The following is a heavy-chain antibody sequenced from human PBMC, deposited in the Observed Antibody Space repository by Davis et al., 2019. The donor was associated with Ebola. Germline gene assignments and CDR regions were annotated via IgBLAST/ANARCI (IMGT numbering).Heavy chain of an antibody. CDR2: IYYSGST. Sequence: SETLSLTCTVSGGSISSGGYYWSWIRQHPGKGLEWIGYIYYSGSTYYNPSLKSRVTISVDTSKNQFSLKLSSVTAADTAVYYCARRPRRDGYNYNYWGQGTLVTVSS. CDR3: ARRPRRDGYNYNY. CDR1: GGSISSGGYY. D-gene: IGHD5-24*01. J-gene: IGHJ4*02. V-gene: IGHV4-31*03.